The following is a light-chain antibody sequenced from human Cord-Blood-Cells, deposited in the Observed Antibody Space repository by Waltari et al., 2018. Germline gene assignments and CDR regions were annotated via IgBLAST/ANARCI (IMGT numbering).Light chain of an antibody. CDR1: SSDVGGYNY. J-gene: IGLJ1*01. V-gene: IGLV2-11*01. CDR2: DVS. CDR3: CSYAGSYV. Sequence: QSALTQPRSVSGSPGQSVTISCTGTSSDVGGYNYVSWYQQHPGKAPNLMFYDVSKRPSGVPDRFSGSKSGNPASLTISGLQAEDEADYYCCSYAGSYVFGTGTKVTVL.